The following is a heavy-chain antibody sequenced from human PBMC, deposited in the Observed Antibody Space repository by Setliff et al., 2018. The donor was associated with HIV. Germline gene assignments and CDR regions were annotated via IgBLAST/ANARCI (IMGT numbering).Heavy chain of an antibody. Sequence: PSETLSLTCTVSGGSISSGSYYWSWIRQPAGKGLEWIGRIYSSGSTNYNPSLKCRVTISVDTSKNQFSLKLSSVTAADTAVYYCARDKMEAPAGTKGYYYYYGMDVWGQGTTVTVSS. CDR1: GGSISSGSYY. CDR2: IYSSGST. V-gene: IGHV4-61*02. CDR3: ARDKMEAPAGTKGYYYYYGMDV. D-gene: IGHD2-2*01. J-gene: IGHJ6*02.